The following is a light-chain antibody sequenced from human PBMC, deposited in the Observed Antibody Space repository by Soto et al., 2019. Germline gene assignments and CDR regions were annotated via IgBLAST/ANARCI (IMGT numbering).Light chain of an antibody. CDR3: QQYNSYSPYT. Sequence: DIQMTQSPSTLSASVGDRVTITCRASQSISSSLAWYQQKPGKAPKLLIYKASSLESGVPSRFSGSGSGTEFTLTISRLQPDDFAAYYCQQYNSYSPYTFGQGTKLEIK. CDR2: KAS. V-gene: IGKV1-5*03. CDR1: QSISSS. J-gene: IGKJ2*01.